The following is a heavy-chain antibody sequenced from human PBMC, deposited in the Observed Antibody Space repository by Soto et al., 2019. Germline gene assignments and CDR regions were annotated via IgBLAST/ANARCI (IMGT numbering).Heavy chain of an antibody. Sequence: SVKVSCKASGGTFSSYAISWVRQAPGQGLEWMGGIIPIFGTANYAQKFQGRVTITADESTSTAYMELSSLRSEDTAVYYCARDQGGYSYVNFDYWGQGTLVTVS. J-gene: IGHJ4*02. V-gene: IGHV1-69*13. CDR3: ARDQGGYSYVNFDY. CDR1: GGTFSSYA. D-gene: IGHD5-18*01. CDR2: IIPIFGTA.